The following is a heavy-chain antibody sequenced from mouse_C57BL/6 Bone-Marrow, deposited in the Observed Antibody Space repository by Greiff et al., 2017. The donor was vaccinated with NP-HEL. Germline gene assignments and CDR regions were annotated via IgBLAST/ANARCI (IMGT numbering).Heavy chain of an antibody. D-gene: IGHD4-1*01. CDR3: TGLTGTKGY. J-gene: IGHJ2*01. V-gene: IGHV1-15*01. CDR1: CYTFTDYE. Sequence: QVQLQQSGAELVRPGASVTLSCKASCYTFTDYEMHWVKQTPVHGVEWIGAFDPVTGGTAYKQKCKGKAILTADKSASTAYMELRSLTSEDSAVYYCTGLTGTKGYWRQGTTLTVSS. CDR2: FDPVTGGT.